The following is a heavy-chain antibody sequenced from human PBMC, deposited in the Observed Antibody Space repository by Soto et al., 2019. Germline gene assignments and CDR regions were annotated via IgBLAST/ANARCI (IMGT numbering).Heavy chain of an antibody. CDR3: ARDPYSHPAT. Sequence: PGGSLRLSCAASGFTFSNYAMNWVRQAPGKGLECVSSISSSSSYIYYADSVKGRFTISRDNAKNSLYLQMSSLRAEDTAAYYCARDPYSHPATWGQGTLVTVSS. CDR2: ISSSSSYI. D-gene: IGHD6-13*01. J-gene: IGHJ5*02. CDR1: GFTFSNYA. V-gene: IGHV3-21*01.